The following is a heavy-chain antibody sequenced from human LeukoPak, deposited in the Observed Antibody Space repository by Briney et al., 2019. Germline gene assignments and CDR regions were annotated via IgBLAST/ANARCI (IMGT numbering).Heavy chain of an antibody. J-gene: IGHJ3*02. CDR3: AKDLIMFGGVIAGAFDI. Sequence: GGSLRLSCAASGFTFSSYAMSWVRQAPGKGLEWVSAITGSAGSTYYAGSVKGRFTISRDNSKNSLYLQMNSLRVEDTAVYYCAKDLIMFGGVIAGAFDIWGQGTMVTVSS. V-gene: IGHV3-23*01. CDR2: ITGSAGST. D-gene: IGHD3-16*02. CDR1: GFTFSSYA.